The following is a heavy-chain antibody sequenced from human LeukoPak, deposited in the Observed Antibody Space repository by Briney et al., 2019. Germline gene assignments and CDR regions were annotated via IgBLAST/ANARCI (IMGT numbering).Heavy chain of an antibody. CDR2: ISWNSGSI. D-gene: IGHD6-13*01. V-gene: IGHV3-9*01. J-gene: IGHJ4*02. Sequence: GGSLRLSCAASGFTFDDYAMHWVRQAPGKGLEWVSGISWNSGSIGYADSVKGRFTIPRDNAKNSLYLQMNSLRAEDTALYYCAKSRVAAAGQPSVDYWGQGTLVTVSS. CDR1: GFTFDDYA. CDR3: AKSRVAAAGQPSVDY.